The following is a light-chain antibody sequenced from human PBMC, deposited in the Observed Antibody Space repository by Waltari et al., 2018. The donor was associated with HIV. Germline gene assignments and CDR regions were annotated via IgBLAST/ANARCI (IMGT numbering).Light chain of an antibody. CDR2: YDN. V-gene: IGLV1-36*01. CDR3: AAWDDTLNGFV. J-gene: IGLJ1*01. Sequence: QSVLTQPPSVSEAPRQRVTISCSGTNSNLRNNAVNWYQQLPGKAPKLLIYYDNLLSSGFSDRFSGSKSGASASLVISGLQSEDEADYYCAAWDDTLNGFVFGSGTRVTVL. CDR1: NSNLRNNA.